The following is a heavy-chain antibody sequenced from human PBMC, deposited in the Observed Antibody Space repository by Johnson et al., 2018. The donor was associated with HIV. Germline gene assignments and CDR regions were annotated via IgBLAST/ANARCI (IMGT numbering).Heavy chain of an antibody. CDR3: ARGGKDHAFDI. Sequence: QMQLVESGGGVVQPGRSLRLSCAASGFTFSSYAMHWVRQAPGKGLEWVAVISYDGSNKNYADSVKGRFTISRDNPKNTLYLQMNSLGAEDTAGYYCARGGKDHAFDIWGQGTMVTVSS. D-gene: IGHD3-16*01. J-gene: IGHJ3*02. V-gene: IGHV3-30*04. CDR2: ISYDGSNK. CDR1: GFTFSSYA.